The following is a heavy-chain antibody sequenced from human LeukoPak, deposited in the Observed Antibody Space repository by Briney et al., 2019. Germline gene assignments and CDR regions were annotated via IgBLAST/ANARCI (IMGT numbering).Heavy chain of an antibody. Sequence: SETLSLTCTVSGGSISSGDYYCTWIRQPPGKGLEWIGYIYYSGSTYYNPSLKSRVTISVDTSKNQFSLKLSSVTAADTAVYYCARLKELLSYDYWGQGTLVTVSS. J-gene: IGHJ4*02. D-gene: IGHD2-2*01. CDR3: ARLKELLSYDY. CDR2: IYYSGST. CDR1: GGSISSGDYY. V-gene: IGHV4-30-4*08.